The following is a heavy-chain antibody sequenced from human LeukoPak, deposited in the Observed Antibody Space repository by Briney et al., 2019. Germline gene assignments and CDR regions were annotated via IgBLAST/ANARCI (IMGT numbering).Heavy chain of an antibody. CDR1: GYTFTGYY. D-gene: IGHD3-10*01. CDR2: INPNSGGT. J-gene: IGHJ5*02. CDR3: ARELRGGTYNWFDP. V-gene: IGHV1-2*04. Sequence: ASVKVSCKASGYTFTGYYMHWVRQAPGQGLEWMGWINPNSGGTNYAQKFQGWVTMTRDTSISTAYMELSRLRSDDTAVYYCARELRGGTYNWFDPWGQGTLVTVSS.